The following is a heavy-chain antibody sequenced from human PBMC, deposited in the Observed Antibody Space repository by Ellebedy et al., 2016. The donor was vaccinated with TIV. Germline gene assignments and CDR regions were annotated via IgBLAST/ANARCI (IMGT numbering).Heavy chain of an antibody. Sequence: ASVKVSCKASGYTFTNYGFSWVRQAPGQGLEWMGWITPDSGATRCEPKFQGRVTLSRDTSLSTAYMELSSLTSDDTAVYYCARDTSGNSFHYWGQGTLVTVSS. D-gene: IGHD1-26*01. V-gene: IGHV1-2*02. CDR3: ARDTSGNSFHY. CDR2: ITPDSGAT. CDR1: GYTFTNYG. J-gene: IGHJ4*02.